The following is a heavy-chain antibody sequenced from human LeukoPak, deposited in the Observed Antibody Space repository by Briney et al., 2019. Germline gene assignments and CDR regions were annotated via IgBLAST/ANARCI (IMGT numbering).Heavy chain of an antibody. CDR1: GLIATSNY. CDR3: ATGGRSGMAFDF. V-gene: IGHV3-53*01. J-gene: IGHJ4*02. Sequence: GGSLRLSCSFSGLIATSNYMAWVRQSPGKGLQWISFIYGGGNTLYADSVRDRFSISRDNSKSTLYLQMNSVRVEDTAVYYCATGGRSGMAFDFWGQGTLVTVSS. D-gene: IGHD2-8*01. CDR2: IYGGGNT.